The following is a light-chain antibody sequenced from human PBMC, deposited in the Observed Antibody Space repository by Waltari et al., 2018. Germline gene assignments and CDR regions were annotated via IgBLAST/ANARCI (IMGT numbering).Light chain of an antibody. CDR3: AAWDDSLNRV. CDR1: SSNIGSNP. V-gene: IGLV1-44*01. CDR2: NDD. J-gene: IGLJ1*01. Sequence: QPVLTQPPSASGTPGQRVTISCSGSSSNIGSNPLNWYQQLPGMAPKLLIYNDDQRPSGFPDRFSGSNSGTSASLAISGLQSEDEADYYCAAWDDSLNRVFGTGTKVTVL.